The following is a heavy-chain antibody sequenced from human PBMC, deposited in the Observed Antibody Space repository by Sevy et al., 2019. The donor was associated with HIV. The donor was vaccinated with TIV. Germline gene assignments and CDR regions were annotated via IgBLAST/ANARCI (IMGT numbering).Heavy chain of an antibody. J-gene: IGHJ1*01. Sequence: SGPTLVKPTQTLTLTCTFSGFSLSSSGEGVGWIRQSPGKALEWLALIYWNDDQRYRPSLKSRLTITKDTSKNQVVLTMTNMDPVDTATYYCAHRGGVHYYDSDGYYTRAGYFQDWGQGTLVTVSS. CDR1: GFSLSSSGEG. CDR3: AHRGGVHYYDSDGYYTRAGYFQD. V-gene: IGHV2-5*01. D-gene: IGHD3-22*01. CDR2: IYWNDDQ.